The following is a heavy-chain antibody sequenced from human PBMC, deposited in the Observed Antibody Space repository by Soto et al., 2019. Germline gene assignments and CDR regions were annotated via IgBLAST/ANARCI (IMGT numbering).Heavy chain of an antibody. J-gene: IGHJ4*02. Sequence: GGSLRLSCAASGFTFSSYSMNWVRQAPGKGLEWVSSISSSSSYIYYAGSVKGRFTTSRDNAKNSLYLQMNSLRAEDTAVYYCARDDSNYGPLFDYWGQGTLVTVSS. V-gene: IGHV3-21*01. D-gene: IGHD4-4*01. CDR3: ARDDSNYGPLFDY. CDR1: GFTFSSYS. CDR2: ISSSSSYI.